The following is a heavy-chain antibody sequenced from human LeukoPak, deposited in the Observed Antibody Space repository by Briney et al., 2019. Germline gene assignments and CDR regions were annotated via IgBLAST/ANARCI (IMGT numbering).Heavy chain of an antibody. D-gene: IGHD5-18*01. CDR2: ISDNGGTT. CDR3: AKGGYGYTYHYNWFDS. CDR1: GLTFSSFA. Sequence: GGSLRLSCVASGLTFSSFAMHWVRQAPGKGLESLAAISDNGGTTYYSKSVRGRFTISRDNSKNTLYLQMGSLRVEDMAVYYCAKGGYGYTYHYNWFDSWGQGTLVTVSS. V-gene: IGHV3-64*01. J-gene: IGHJ5*01.